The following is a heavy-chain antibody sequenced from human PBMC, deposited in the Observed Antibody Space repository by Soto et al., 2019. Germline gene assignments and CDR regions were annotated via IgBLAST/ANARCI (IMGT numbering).Heavy chain of an antibody. D-gene: IGHD2-15*01. Sequence: ASVKVSCKASGYAFTSYYMRWVLQAPGQGLEWMGIINPSGGSTSYAQKFQGRVTMTRDTSTSTVYMELSSLRSEDTAVYYCARDRWYNWFDPWGQGTLVTVSS. V-gene: IGHV1-46*01. CDR3: ARDRWYNWFDP. CDR2: INPSGGST. J-gene: IGHJ5*02. CDR1: GYAFTSYY.